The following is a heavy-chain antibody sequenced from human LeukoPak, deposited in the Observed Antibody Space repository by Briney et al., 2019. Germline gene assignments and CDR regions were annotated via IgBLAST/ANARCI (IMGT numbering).Heavy chain of an antibody. CDR1: GGSISSSNW. J-gene: IGHJ4*02. D-gene: IGHD3-16*01. CDR3: ARANDDYVLEY. CDR2: TYHGGNT. Sequence: PSGTLSLTCAVPGGSISSSNWWSWVRQPPGKGLEWIGETYHGGNTNFNPSFESRVTISVDKSKNQFSLKLTSVTAADTAVYYCARANDDYVLEYWGQGTLVTVSS. V-gene: IGHV4-4*02.